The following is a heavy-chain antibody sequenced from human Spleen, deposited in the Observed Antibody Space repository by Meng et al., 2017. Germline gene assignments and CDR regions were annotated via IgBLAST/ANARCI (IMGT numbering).Heavy chain of an antibody. CDR2: IDTKTGHP. V-gene: IGHV7-4-1*02. CDR3: TRDGYLDCSRTNCFDY. CDR1: GYTFITYA. J-gene: IGHJ4*02. Sequence: VQLGQSGSELKKPWASVKVSCKASGYTFITYAMNWVRQAPGQGLEWMGWIDTKTGHPTYAQGFTGRLVSSLDTSVSTTYLQISGLKAADTAVYYCTRDGYLDCSRTNCFDYWGQGALVTVSS. D-gene: IGHD2-2*01.